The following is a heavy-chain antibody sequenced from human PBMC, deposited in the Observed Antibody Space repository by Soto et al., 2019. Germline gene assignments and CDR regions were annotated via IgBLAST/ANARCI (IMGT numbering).Heavy chain of an antibody. D-gene: IGHD3-9*01. J-gene: IGHJ6*02. Sequence: QVQLQESGPRLVKPSETLSLTCTVSDDFISSYYWNWIRQPAGKGLEWIGRVSTSGATNYNPSLEGRLPMSGETSKKLFSLKLTSVTAADTAVYFCARADYELLPVSPPMDVWGQGTTVTVPS. CDR2: VSTSGAT. V-gene: IGHV4-4*07. CDR1: DDFISSYY. CDR3: ARADYELLPVSPPMDV.